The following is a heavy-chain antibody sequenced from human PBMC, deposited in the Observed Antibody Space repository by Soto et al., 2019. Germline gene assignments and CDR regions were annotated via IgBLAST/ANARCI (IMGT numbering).Heavy chain of an antibody. V-gene: IGHV3-48*03. J-gene: IGHJ5*02. CDR1: GFTFSSYE. Sequence: EVQLVESGGGLVQPGGSLRLSCAASGFTFSSYEMNWVRQAPGKGLEWVSYISSSGSTIYYADSVKGRFTISRVNAKNSLYLQMNSLRAEDTAVYYCARVDTAMVLGSGWFDPWGQGTLVTVSS. CDR3: ARVDTAMVLGSGWFDP. D-gene: IGHD5-18*01. CDR2: ISSSGSTI.